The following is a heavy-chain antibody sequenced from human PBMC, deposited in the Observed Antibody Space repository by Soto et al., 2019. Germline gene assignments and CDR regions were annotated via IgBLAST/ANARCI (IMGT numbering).Heavy chain of an antibody. Sequence: QVQVVQSGAEVKKPGASVKVSCKASGYTFNAYYMHWVRQAPGQGLEWMGWINPNSGGTKYAQKFQGRVTMTRDTSISTAYMELSSLTSDDTAIYYCARGVGAGGTVRFAFEIWGQETMITVSS. CDR3: ARGVGAGGTVRFAFEI. CDR2: INPNSGGT. J-gene: IGHJ3*02. CDR1: GYTFNAYY. D-gene: IGHD6-13*01. V-gene: IGHV1-2*02.